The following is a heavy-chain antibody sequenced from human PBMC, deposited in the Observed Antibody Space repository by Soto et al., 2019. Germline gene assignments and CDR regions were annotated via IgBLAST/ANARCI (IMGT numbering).Heavy chain of an antibody. CDR2: ISAYNGNT. V-gene: IGHV1-18*01. J-gene: IGHJ5*02. CDR1: GYTFNSYG. D-gene: IGHD2-2*01. CDR3: GRWGSTAAAVYNCFDP. Sequence: DSVKVSCKASGYTFNSYGISWVRQAHGQGLEWRGWISAYNGNTNYAQKLQGRVTMTTDTSTSTAYMELRSLRSDDTAVYYGGRWGSTAAAVYNCFDPWGQGTLVTVSS.